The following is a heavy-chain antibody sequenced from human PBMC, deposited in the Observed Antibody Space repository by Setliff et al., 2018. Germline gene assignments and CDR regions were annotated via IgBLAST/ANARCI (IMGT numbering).Heavy chain of an antibody. CDR2: VYTSGGT. CDR1: GGSISSSYY. J-gene: IGHJ6*02. Sequence: SETLSLTCTVSGGSISSSYYWSWIRQPAGKGLEWIGRVYTSGGTNYNPSLSSRVSMSLDTSKNQFSLKLTSVTAAGTAVYYCARDQWVRSPPLSFSYGMDVWGQGTTVTV. D-gene: IGHD5-12*01. CDR3: ARDQWVRSPPLSFSYGMDV. V-gene: IGHV4-4*07.